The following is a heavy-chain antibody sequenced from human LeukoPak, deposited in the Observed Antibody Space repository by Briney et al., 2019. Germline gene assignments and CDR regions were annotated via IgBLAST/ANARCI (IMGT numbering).Heavy chain of an antibody. Sequence: GGSLRLSCAASGFTFSNYWMYLVHQAPGGRLEWVAIIKQDGSENLYVDSVEGRFTISRDNGKHSLYLQMNRLRVEGTAVYSCMGGAGWLVDSWGQGTLVTVSS. J-gene: IGHJ4*02. CDR1: GFTFSNYW. D-gene: IGHD2-15*01. V-gene: IGHV3-7*01. CDR2: IKQDGSEN. CDR3: MGGAGWLVDS.